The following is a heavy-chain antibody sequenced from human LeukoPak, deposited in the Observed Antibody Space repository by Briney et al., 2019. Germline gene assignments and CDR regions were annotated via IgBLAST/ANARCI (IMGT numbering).Heavy chain of an antibody. Sequence: TSETLSLTCTVSGGSISSSSYYWGWIRQPPGKGLEWIGSIYYSGSTYYNPSLKSRVTISVDTSKNQFSLKLSSVTAADTAVYYCARDIQHDYVDYWGQGTLVTVSS. J-gene: IGHJ4*02. D-gene: IGHD4/OR15-4a*01. CDR3: ARDIQHDYVDY. CDR2: IYYSGST. CDR1: GGSISSSSYY. V-gene: IGHV4-39*02.